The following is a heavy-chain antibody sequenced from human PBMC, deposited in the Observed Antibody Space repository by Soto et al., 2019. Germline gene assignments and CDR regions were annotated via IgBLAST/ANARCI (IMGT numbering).Heavy chain of an antibody. CDR3: ARLIGYYDILTGYYNVGYYYYGMDV. J-gene: IGHJ6*02. D-gene: IGHD3-9*01. CDR1: GYSFTSYW. V-gene: IGHV5-51*01. CDR2: IYPGDSDT. Sequence: GESLKISCKGSGYSFTSYWIGWVRQMPGKGLEWMGIIYPGDSDTRYSASFQDQVTISADKSISTAYLQWSSLKASDTAMYYCARLIGYYDILTGYYNVGYYYYGMDVWGQGTTVTVSS.